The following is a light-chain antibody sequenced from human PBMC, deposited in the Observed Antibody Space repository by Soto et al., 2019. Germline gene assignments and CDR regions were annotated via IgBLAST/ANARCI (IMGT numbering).Light chain of an antibody. CDR1: SSNIGANYD. J-gene: IGLJ2*01. CDR3: QSYDSSLSIVI. Sequence: QSVLTQPPSESGAPGQSVTISCTGSSSNIGANYDVRWYQQLPGAAPKLLIYANSNRPSGVPDRFSASKSGTSASLAITGLQSEDEADYYCQSYDSSLSIVIFGGGTKLTVL. CDR2: ANS. V-gene: IGLV1-40*01.